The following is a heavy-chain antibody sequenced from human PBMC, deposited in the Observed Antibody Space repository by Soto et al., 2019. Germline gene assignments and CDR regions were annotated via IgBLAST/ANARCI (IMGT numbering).Heavy chain of an antibody. Sequence: GESLKISCAASGFTFSSYAVHWVSQAPGKGLEWVAVISYDGSNKYYADSVKGRFTISRDNAKNSLYLQMNSLRAEDTAVYYCARSSSWLNWFDPWGQGTLVTVSS. J-gene: IGHJ5*02. D-gene: IGHD6-13*01. CDR3: ARSSSWLNWFDP. CDR2: ISYDGSNK. V-gene: IGHV3-30-3*01. CDR1: GFTFSSYA.